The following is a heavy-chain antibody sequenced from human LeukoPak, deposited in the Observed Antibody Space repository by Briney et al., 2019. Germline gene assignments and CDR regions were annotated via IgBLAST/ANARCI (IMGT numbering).Heavy chain of an antibody. D-gene: IGHD3-10*01. CDR2: INPNSGGT. Sequence: ASVKVSCKASGYTFTGYYMHWVRQAPGQGLEWMGRINPNSGGTNYAQKFQGRVTMTRDTSISTAYMELSRLRSDDTAVYYCARDLVTMVRGRGIHYFDCWGQGTLVTVSS. J-gene: IGHJ4*02. CDR3: ARDLVTMVRGRGIHYFDC. CDR1: GYTFTGYY. V-gene: IGHV1-2*06.